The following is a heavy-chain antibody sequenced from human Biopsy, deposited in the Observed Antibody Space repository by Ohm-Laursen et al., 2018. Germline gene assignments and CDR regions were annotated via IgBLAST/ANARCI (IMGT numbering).Heavy chain of an antibody. D-gene: IGHD6-19*01. CDR1: GYSFTSYY. CDR2: INPSGSTT. CDR3: ARNTGWYGDLYYFDY. V-gene: IGHV1-46*01. J-gene: IGHJ4*02. Sequence: ASVKVSCKASGYSFTSYYMHWVRQAPGQGLEWMGMINPSGSTTSYPQIFQGRVTMTRDTSKSTVYMELSSLRSTDTAVYFCARNTGWYGDLYYFDYWGQGTLVTVSS.